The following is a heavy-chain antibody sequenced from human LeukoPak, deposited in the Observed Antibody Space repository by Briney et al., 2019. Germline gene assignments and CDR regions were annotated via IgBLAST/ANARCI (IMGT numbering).Heavy chain of an antibody. D-gene: IGHD4-17*01. CDR2: IRYDGSNK. Sequence: GGSLRLSCAASGFTFSSYGMHWVRQAPGKGLEWVAFIRYDGSNKYYAGSVKGRFTISRDNSKNTLYLQMNSLRAEDTAVYYCAKDYYGDFDAFDIWGQGTMVTVSS. CDR3: AKDYYGDFDAFDI. V-gene: IGHV3-30*02. J-gene: IGHJ3*02. CDR1: GFTFSSYG.